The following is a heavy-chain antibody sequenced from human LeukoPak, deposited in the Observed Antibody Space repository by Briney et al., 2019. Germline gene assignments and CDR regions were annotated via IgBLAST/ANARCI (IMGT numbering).Heavy chain of an antibody. J-gene: IGHJ4*02. V-gene: IGHV4-34*01. Sequence: SETLSLTCAVYGGSFSRYYWTWIRQPPGKGLEWIGEINHSGSANYNPSLKSRVTISVDTSKNQFSLKLSSVTAADTAVYYCATIPLRYFDWLFYWGQGTLVTVSS. CDR1: GGSFSRYY. CDR3: ATIPLRYFDWLFY. CDR2: INHSGSA. D-gene: IGHD3-9*01.